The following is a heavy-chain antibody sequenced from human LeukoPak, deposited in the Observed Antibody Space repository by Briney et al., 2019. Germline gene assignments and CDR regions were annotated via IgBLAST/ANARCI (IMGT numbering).Heavy chain of an antibody. Sequence: GGSLRLSCAASGFTFSDYWMHWVRQAPGKGLVGVSRINSDGRITNYTDSVKGRFTISRDNAKNTLYLQMNSLRAEDTAVYYCARGAVAVYFDYWGQGTLVTVSS. CDR2: INSDGRIT. V-gene: IGHV3-74*01. D-gene: IGHD6-19*01. CDR3: ARGAVAVYFDY. CDR1: GFTFSDYW. J-gene: IGHJ4*02.